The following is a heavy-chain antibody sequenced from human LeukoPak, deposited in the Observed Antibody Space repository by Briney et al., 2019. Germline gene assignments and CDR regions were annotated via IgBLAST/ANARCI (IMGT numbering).Heavy chain of an antibody. D-gene: IGHD6-19*01. V-gene: IGHV4-34*01. J-gene: IGHJ6*03. CDR3: ARETADSSGLNNYMDV. Sequence: SETLSLTCAVYGGSFSGYYWSWIRQPPGKGLEWIGEINHSGSTNYNPSLKSRVTISVDTSKNQFSLKLSSATAADTAVYYCARETADSSGLNNYMDVWGKGTTVTVSS. CDR1: GGSFSGYY. CDR2: INHSGST.